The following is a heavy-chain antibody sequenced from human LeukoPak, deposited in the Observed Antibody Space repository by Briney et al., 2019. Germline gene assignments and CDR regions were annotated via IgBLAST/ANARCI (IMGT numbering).Heavy chain of an antibody. D-gene: IGHD5-18*01. CDR1: GGSISSGSYY. CDR3: ARGGYSYGFGIRASRDQYYFDY. V-gene: IGHV4-61*02. J-gene: IGHJ4*02. CDR2: IYTSGST. Sequence: SQTLSLTCTVSGGSISSGSYYWSWIRQPAGKGLEWIGRIYTSGSTNYNPSLKSRVTISVDTSKNQFSLKLSSVTAADTAVYYCARGGYSYGFGIRASRDQYYFDYWGQGTLVTVSS.